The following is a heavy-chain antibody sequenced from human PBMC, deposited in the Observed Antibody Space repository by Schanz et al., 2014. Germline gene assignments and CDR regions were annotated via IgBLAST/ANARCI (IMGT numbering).Heavy chain of an antibody. J-gene: IGHJ5*02. D-gene: IGHD2-21*01. CDR1: GFIFSNYG. V-gene: IGHV3-33*01. CDR2: IWSDGSTK. CDR3: ARDLEGYDGGGGGFDP. Sequence: VQLVESGGGLVKPGGSLRLSCAASGFIFSNYGMHWVRQAPGKGPEWVAVIWSDGSTKYYADSVKGRFTISRDNSRNTLYLQMNSLRAEDTAVYYCARDLEGYDGGGGGFDPWGQGTLVTVSS.